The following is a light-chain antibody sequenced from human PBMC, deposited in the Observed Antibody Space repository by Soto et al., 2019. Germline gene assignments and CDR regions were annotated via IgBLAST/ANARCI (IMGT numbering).Light chain of an antibody. CDR3: QQYHTWWT. CDR2: KAS. V-gene: IGKV1-5*03. CDR1: QSISSW. J-gene: IGKJ1*01. Sequence: DIQMTQSPSTLSASVGDRVTITCRASQSISSWLAWYQQKPGKAPKILIYKASSLDSGVPSRFSGCGSGTEFTLTISSLQPDDFATYYCQQYHTWWTFGQGTKVEI.